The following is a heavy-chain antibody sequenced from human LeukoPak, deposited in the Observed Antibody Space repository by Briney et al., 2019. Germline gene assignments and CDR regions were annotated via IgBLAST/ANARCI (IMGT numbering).Heavy chain of an antibody. V-gene: IGHV3-21*01. CDR1: GFTFISYN. J-gene: IGHJ6*03. CDR3: AREKSFLEWLSTGRRDGYYMDV. D-gene: IGHD3-3*02. Sequence: GGSLRLSCAASGFTFISYNMNWARQAPGKGLEWVSSISSSSSSYKYYADSVKGRFTVSRDNAKNSLYLQMNSLRVEDTAVYYCAREKSFLEWLSTGRRDGYYMDVWGKGTTVTVSS. CDR2: ISSSSSSYK.